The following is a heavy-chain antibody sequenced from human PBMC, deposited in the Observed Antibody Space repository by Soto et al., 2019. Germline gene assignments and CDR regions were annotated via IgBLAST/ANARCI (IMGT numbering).Heavy chain of an antibody. D-gene: IGHD3-9*01. Sequence: ASVKVSCKASGYTFTSYAMHWVRQPPGQRLEWMGWINAGNGNTKYSQRFQGRVTITRDTSASTAYMELSSLRSEDTAVYYCARGFIQILRYFDWLLYSGDAFDIWGQGTMVTVSS. J-gene: IGHJ3*02. CDR2: INAGNGNT. CDR1: GYTFTSYA. CDR3: ARGFIQILRYFDWLLYSGDAFDI. V-gene: IGHV1-3*01.